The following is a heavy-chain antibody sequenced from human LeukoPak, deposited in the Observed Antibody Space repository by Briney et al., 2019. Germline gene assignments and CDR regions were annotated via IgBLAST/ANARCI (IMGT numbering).Heavy chain of an antibody. CDR2: IKQDGSEK. Sequence: GGSLRLSCAASGFTFSSYWMSWVRQAPGKGLERVANIKQDGSEKYYVDSVKGRFTISRDNAKNSLYLQMNSLRAEDTAVYYCARDWGLDAFDIWGQGTMVTVSS. V-gene: IGHV3-7*01. D-gene: IGHD7-27*01. J-gene: IGHJ3*02. CDR1: GFTFSSYW. CDR3: ARDWGLDAFDI.